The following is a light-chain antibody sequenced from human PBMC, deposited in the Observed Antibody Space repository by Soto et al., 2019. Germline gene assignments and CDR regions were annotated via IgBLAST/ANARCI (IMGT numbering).Light chain of an antibody. CDR1: YSDVGDSNY. V-gene: IGLV2-8*01. CDR2: EVT. Sequence: QSALTQPPSASGSPGQSVTISCTGTYSDVGDSNYVSWYQQHPGKAPKLVIYEVTQWPTGVPDRFSGSRSENTASLTVSRLQAEDEADYYCSSNVVGTNLKIFGGGTKLTVL. CDR3: SSNVVGTNLKI. J-gene: IGLJ2*01.